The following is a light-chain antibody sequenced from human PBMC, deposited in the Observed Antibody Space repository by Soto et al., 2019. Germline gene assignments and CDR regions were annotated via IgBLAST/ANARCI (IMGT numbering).Light chain of an antibody. CDR1: QRIFDSSKDNIG. J-gene: IGKJ2*02. Sequence: DIAVTQSPDSLAVSLGERATINCKSSQRIFDSSKDNIGAACYQQRPVQRPKLLFYWASIQEVGVPDRFSAIGSGTDFTLNIDIPQAEDVAIYYCQQFYTTPRTFGQGTMLEI. V-gene: IGKV4-1*01. CDR3: QQFYTTPRT. CDR2: WAS.